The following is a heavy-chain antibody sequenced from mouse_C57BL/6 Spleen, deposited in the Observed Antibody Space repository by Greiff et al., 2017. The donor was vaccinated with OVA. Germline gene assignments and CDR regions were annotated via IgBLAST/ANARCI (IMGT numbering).Heavy chain of an antibody. CDR2: IVPNSGGT. D-gene: IGHD2-4*01. J-gene: IGHJ4*01. CDR3: ARTYDYEDAMDY. CDR1: GYTFTSYW. V-gene: IGHV1-72*01. Sequence: VQLQQPGAELVKPGASVKLSCKASGYTFTSYWMHWVKQRPGRGLEWLGRIVPNSGGTKYNEKFKSKATLTVDKPSSTAYIQLSSLTSADSAVYYCARTYDYEDAMDYWGQGTSGTVSS.